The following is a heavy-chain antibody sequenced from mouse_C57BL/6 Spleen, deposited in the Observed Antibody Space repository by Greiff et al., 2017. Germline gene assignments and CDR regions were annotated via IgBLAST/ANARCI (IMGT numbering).Heavy chain of an antibody. J-gene: IGHJ4*01. CDR1: GFTFSSYA. Sequence: EVKVVESGGGLVKPGGSLKLSCAASGFTFSSYAMSWVRQTPEKRLEWVATISDGGSYTYYPDNVKGRFTISRDNAKNNLYLQMSHLKSEDTAMYYCARGDTYAMDYWGQGTSGTVSS. CDR3: ARGDTYAMDY. CDR2: ISDGGSYT. V-gene: IGHV5-4*03.